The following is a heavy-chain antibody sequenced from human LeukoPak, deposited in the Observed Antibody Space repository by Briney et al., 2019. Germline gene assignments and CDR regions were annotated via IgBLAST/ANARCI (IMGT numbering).Heavy chain of an antibody. D-gene: IGHD6-19*01. CDR2: INPNSGGT. J-gene: IGHJ4*02. CDR3: ARDQGIAVAGTDFDY. Sequence: GAPVKVSCKASGYTFTRYYMHWVRQAPGQGLEWMGWINPNSGGTNYAQKFQGRVTMTRDTSISTAYMELSRLRSDDTAVYYCARDQGIAVAGTDFDYWGQGTLVTVSS. V-gene: IGHV1-2*02. CDR1: GYTFTRYY.